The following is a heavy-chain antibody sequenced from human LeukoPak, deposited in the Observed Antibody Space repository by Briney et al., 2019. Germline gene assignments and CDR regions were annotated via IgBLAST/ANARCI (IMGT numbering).Heavy chain of an antibody. CDR2: IKQDGSEK. D-gene: IGHD6-13*01. V-gene: IGHV3-7*01. J-gene: IGHJ6*02. CDR3: ARDGGSSWYYYYYSMDV. Sequence: PGGSLRLSCAASGFTFSSYWMSWVRQAPGKGLEWVANIKQDGSEKYYVDSVKGRFTISRDNAKNSLYLQMNSLRAEDTAVYYCARDGGSSWYYYYYSMDVWGQGTTVTVSS. CDR1: GFTFSSYW.